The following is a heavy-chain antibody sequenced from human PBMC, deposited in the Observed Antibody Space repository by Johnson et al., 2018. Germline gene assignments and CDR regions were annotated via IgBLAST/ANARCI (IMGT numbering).Heavy chain of an antibody. Sequence: QVQRVQAGGGVVQPGRSLRLSCAASGFTFSSYGMHWVRQATGKGPEWVAVISYDGTNKYYAGSVKGRFTISRDSSKNTLYRQMNSLRAEDTAGYYSAKSRYRSNYFAPWGQGTLGTVSS. CDR2: ISYDGTNK. CDR3: AKSRYRSNYFAP. CDR1: GFTFSSYG. V-gene: IGHV3-33*05. J-gene: IGHJ5*02. D-gene: IGHD5-18*01.